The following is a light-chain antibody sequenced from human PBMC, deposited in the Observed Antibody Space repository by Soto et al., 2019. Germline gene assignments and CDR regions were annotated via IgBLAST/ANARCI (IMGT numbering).Light chain of an antibody. Sequence: QSVLTQPASVSGSPGQSITISCTGTSSYVGGYNYVSWYQQHPGKAPKLMIYDVSNRPSGVSNRFSGSKSGNTASLTISGIQAEDEADYYCSSYTSASTYVFGTGTKVTVL. V-gene: IGLV2-14*01. CDR3: SSYTSASTYV. J-gene: IGLJ1*01. CDR2: DVS. CDR1: SSYVGGYNY.